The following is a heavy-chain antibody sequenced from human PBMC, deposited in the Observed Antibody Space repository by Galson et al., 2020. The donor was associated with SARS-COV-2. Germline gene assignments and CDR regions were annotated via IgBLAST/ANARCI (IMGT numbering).Heavy chain of an antibody. D-gene: IGHD3-3*01. CDR1: GFTFSNSA. Sequence: GGSLRLSCAASGFTFSNSAMSWVRQTPGKGLEWVAGISTTGVTTYYADSVMGRFTISRDNAKSTLYLQINSLRAEDTAVYYCAKGGVGIMFDCWGQGTLVTVSS. J-gene: IGHJ4*02. CDR2: ISTTGVTT. V-gene: IGHV3-23*01. CDR3: AKGGVGIMFDC.